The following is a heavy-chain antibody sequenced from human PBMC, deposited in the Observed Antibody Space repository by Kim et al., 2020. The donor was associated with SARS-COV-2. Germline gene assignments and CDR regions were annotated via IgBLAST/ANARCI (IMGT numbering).Heavy chain of an antibody. D-gene: IGHD3-10*01. CDR3: ARDARGSGRDWYFDL. J-gene: IGHJ2*01. Sequence: ASVRGRFTISRDNAKNSLYLQINSLRAEDTAMYFCARDARGSGRDWYFDLWGRGTLVTVSS. V-gene: IGHV3-7*03.